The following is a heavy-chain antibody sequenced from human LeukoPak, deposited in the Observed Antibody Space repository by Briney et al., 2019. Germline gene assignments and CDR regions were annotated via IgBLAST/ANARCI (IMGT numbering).Heavy chain of an antibody. V-gene: IGHV3-48*02. CDR3: ARSANPGVHDFDP. CDR1: GFAFSSYA. J-gene: IGHJ5*02. Sequence: GGSLRLSCTASGFAFSSYAMAWVRQAPGKGLEWLSYISSSSKINYADSVKGRFTISRDNAKNSLYLQMISLRDEDTTGYYCARSANPGVHDFDPWGQGTLVTVSS. D-gene: IGHD6-6*01. CDR2: ISSSSKI.